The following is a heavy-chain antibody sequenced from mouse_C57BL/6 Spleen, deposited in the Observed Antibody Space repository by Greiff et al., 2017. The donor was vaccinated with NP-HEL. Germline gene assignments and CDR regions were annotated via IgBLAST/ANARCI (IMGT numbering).Heavy chain of an antibody. CDR3: ARDGSSGWYFDV. J-gene: IGHJ1*03. V-gene: IGHV5-6*01. CDR2: ISSGGSYT. CDR1: GFTFSSYG. D-gene: IGHD1-1*01. Sequence: EVKVVESGGDLVKPGGSLKLSCAASGFTFSSYGMSWVRQTPDKRLEWVATISSGGSYTYYPDSVKGRFTISRDNAKNTLYLQMSSLKSEDTAMYYCARDGSSGWYFDVWGTGTTVTVSS.